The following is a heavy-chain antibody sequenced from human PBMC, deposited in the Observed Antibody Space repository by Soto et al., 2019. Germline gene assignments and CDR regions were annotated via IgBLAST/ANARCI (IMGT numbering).Heavy chain of an antibody. CDR3: ARGSLY. Sequence: PVGSLRLSCAASGLSVSSNDMSWVRQAPGKGLECVSIIYSADNTFYVDSVKGRFIISRDNSKNTVYLQMNSLRADDTAVYYCARGSLYWGQGTLVTVSS. CDR1: GLSVSSND. CDR2: IYSADNT. V-gene: IGHV3-66*01. J-gene: IGHJ4*01.